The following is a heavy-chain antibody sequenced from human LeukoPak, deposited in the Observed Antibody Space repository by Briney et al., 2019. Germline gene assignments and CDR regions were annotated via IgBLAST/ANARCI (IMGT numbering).Heavy chain of an antibody. CDR2: INPNSGGT. Sequence: ASVKVSCKASGYTVTGYYMHWVRQAPGQGLEWMGWINPNSGGTNYAQKFQGRVTMTRDTSISTAYMELSRLRSDDTAVYYCARSTRDNWNDDYWGQGTLVTVSS. V-gene: IGHV1-2*02. J-gene: IGHJ4*02. D-gene: IGHD1-1*01. CDR3: ARSTRDNWNDDY. CDR1: GYTVTGYY.